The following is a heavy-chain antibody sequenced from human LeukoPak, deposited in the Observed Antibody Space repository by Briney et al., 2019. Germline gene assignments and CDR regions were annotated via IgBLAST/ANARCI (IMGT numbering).Heavy chain of an antibody. D-gene: IGHD2-15*01. Sequence: ASVKVSCKASGYIFSGYYLHWVRQAPGQGLEWMGWINPSSGGADYAQKFQGRVTMTRDTSISTAYMALSRLTFADTAVYYCVRGPPEYCSGGSCYSGRNWFDPWGQGTLVTVSS. CDR2: INPSSGGA. J-gene: IGHJ5*02. V-gene: IGHV1-2*02. CDR3: VRGPPEYCSGGSCYSGRNWFDP. CDR1: GYIFSGYY.